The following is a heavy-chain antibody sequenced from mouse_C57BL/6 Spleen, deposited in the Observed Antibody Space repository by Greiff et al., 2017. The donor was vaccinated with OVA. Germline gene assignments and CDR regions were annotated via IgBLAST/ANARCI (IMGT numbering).Heavy chain of an antibody. V-gene: IGHV2-6-1*01. D-gene: IGHD1-1*01. CDR1: GFSLTSYG. J-gene: IGHJ4*01. CDR2: IWSDGST. CDR3: ARHYYGSNYAMDY. Sequence: VQRVESGPGLVAPSQSLSITCTVSGFSLTSYGVHWVRQPPGKGLEWLVVIWSDGSTTYNSALKSRLSISKDNSKSQGFLKRNSLQTDDTAMYYCARHYYGSNYAMDYWGQGTSVTVSS.